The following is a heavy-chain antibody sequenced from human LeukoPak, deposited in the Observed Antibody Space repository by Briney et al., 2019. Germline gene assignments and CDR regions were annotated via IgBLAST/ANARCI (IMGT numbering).Heavy chain of an antibody. Sequence: RGSLRLSCAPSLLTSSDYYMSSIRHAPGEGVEWVSYISSSSSYTNYADSVKGRFTISRDNAKNSLYLQMNSLRAEDTAVYYCARLRAGIIDYWGQGTLVTVSS. CDR3: ARLRAGIIDY. J-gene: IGHJ4*02. V-gene: IGHV3-11*06. CDR2: ISSSSSYT. D-gene: IGHD6-19*01. CDR1: LLTSSDYY.